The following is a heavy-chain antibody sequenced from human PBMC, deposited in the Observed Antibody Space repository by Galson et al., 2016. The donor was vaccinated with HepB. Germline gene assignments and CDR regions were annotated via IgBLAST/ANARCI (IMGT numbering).Heavy chain of an antibody. Sequence: CAISGDSVSRNTAAWNWIRQSPSRGLEWLGRTYFRSKWYSDYGVAVNGRITISPDTAKNQFSLHLTSVTPDDTGIYYCVEGFSLRKWGQGTLVTVSS. CDR3: VEGFSLRK. J-gene: IGHJ4*02. CDR1: GDSVSRNTAA. CDR2: TYFRSKWYS. V-gene: IGHV6-1*01.